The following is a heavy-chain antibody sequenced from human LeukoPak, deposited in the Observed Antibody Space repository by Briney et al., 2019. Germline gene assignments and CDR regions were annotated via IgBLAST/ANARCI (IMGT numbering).Heavy chain of an antibody. J-gene: IGHJ6*02. CDR3: ARAGLRFFDCSNNYYYAMDV. CDR2: INHSGST. CDR1: GGSFSSYY. Sequence: SSETLSLTCAVYGGSFSSYYWSWIRQPPGKGLEWIGEINHSGSTNYNPSLKSRVTISVDTSKNQFSLKLSSVTAADTAAYYCARAGLRFFDCSNNYYYAMDVWGRGTTVSVSS. D-gene: IGHD3-9*01. V-gene: IGHV4-34*01.